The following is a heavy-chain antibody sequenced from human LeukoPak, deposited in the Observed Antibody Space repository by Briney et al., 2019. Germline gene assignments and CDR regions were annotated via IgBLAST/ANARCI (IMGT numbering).Heavy chain of an antibody. D-gene: IGHD4-17*01. CDR3: ARAEKKRWHSTFDY. V-gene: IGHV4-39*07. Sequence: SETLSLTCTVSGGSISSSSYYWGWIRQPPGKGLEWIGSIYYSGSTYYNPSLKSRVTISVDTSKNQFSLKLSSVTAADTAVYYCARAEKKRWHSTFDYWGQGTLVTVSS. CDR2: IYYSGST. CDR1: GGSISSSSYY. J-gene: IGHJ4*02.